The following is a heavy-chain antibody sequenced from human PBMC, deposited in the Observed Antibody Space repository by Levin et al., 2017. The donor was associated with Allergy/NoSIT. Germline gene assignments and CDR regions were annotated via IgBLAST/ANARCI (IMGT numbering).Heavy chain of an antibody. D-gene: IGHD2-21*02. J-gene: IGHJ4*02. V-gene: IGHV1-2*03. Sequence: LGASVKVSCKTSGYTFTGYYMHWLRQAPGQGLEWVGWIKANSGDSNYAQKFQGRVTFTRDTSIKTVYMELTRLKSDDTAVYYCARGWPAYCNDNCYLADLDSWGQGTLVTVSS. CDR1: GYTFTGYY. CDR3: ARGWPAYCNDNCYLADLDS. CDR2: IKANSGDS.